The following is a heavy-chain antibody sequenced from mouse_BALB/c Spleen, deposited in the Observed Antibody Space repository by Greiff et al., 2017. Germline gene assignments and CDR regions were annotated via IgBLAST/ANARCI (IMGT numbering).Heavy chain of an antibody. Sequence: EVQLQESGPSLVKPSQTLSLTCSVTGDSITSGYWNWIRKFPGNKLEYMGYISYSGSTYYNPSLKSRISITRDTSKNQYYLQLNSVTTEDTATYYCARSDSSGYVPFAYWGQGTLVTVSA. D-gene: IGHD3-2*01. CDR2: ISYSGST. CDR1: GDSITSGY. CDR3: ARSDSSGYVPFAY. J-gene: IGHJ3*01. V-gene: IGHV3-8*02.